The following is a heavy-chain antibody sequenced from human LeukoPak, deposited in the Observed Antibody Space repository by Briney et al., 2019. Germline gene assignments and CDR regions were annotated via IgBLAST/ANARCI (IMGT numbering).Heavy chain of an antibody. J-gene: IGHJ4*02. Sequence: PGGSLRLSCAASGFTFSSYGMHWVRQVPGKGLEWVANIKQDGSEKYYVDSVKGRFTISRDNAKNSLYLQMNSLRAEDTAVYYCARGTVHLEGSNDYWGQGTLVTVSS. V-gene: IGHV3-7*05. CDR2: IKQDGSEK. D-gene: IGHD2-15*01. CDR1: GFTFSSYG. CDR3: ARGTVHLEGSNDY.